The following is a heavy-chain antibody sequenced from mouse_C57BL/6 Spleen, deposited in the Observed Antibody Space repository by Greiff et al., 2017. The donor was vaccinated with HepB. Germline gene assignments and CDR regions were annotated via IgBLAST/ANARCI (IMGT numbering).Heavy chain of an antibody. V-gene: IGHV1-82*01. Sequence: QVQLQQSGPELVKPGASVKISCKASGYAFSSSWMNWVKQRPGKGLEWIGRIYPGDGDTNYNGKFKGKATLTADKSSSTAYMQRSSLTSEDSAVYFCAREGRLPFAYWGQRTLVTVSA. J-gene: IGHJ3*01. CDR1: GYAFSSSW. CDR3: AREGRLPFAY. D-gene: IGHD3-2*02. CDR2: IYPGDGDT.